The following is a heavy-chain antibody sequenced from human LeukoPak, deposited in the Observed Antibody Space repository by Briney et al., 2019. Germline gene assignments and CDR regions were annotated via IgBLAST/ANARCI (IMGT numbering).Heavy chain of an antibody. CDR3: ARFLGGYGMDV. CDR2: INPSGGST. Sequence: ASVKVSCKASGYTFTSYYMHWVRQAPGQGLEWMGVINPSGGSTSYAQKFQGRVTMTRDTSTSTVYMELSSLRSEDTAVYYCARFLGGYGMDVWGQGTTVTVSS. J-gene: IGHJ6*02. CDR1: GYTFTSYY. V-gene: IGHV1-46*01. D-gene: IGHD3-16*01.